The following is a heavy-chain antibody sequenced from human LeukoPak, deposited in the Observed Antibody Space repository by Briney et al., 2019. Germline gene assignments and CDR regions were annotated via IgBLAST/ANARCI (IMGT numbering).Heavy chain of an antibody. CDR2: ISGSGGST. J-gene: IGHJ4*02. CDR3: AKAGDCSSTSCLHALFDY. D-gene: IGHD2-2*01. V-gene: IGHV3-23*01. Sequence: GGSLRLSWAASGFTFTTYAMNWVRQAPGKGLEGVSAISGSGGSTYYADSVKGRFTISRDNSKNTLYLQMNSLRAEDTAVYYCAKAGDCSSTSCLHALFDYWGQGTLVTVSS. CDR1: GFTFTTYA.